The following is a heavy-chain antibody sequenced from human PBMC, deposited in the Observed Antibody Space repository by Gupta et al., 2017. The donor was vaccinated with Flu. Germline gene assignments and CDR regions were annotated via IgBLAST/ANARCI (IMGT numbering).Heavy chain of an antibody. CDR2: IKSKTDGGTT. V-gene: IGHV3-15*01. CDR3: TTAPSQRDYYYMDV. Sequence: WVRQAPGKGLEWVGRIKSKTDGGTTDYAAPVKGRFTISRDDSKNTLYLQMNSLKTEDTAVYYCTTAPSQRDYYYMDVWGKGTTVTVSS. D-gene: IGHD6-25*01. J-gene: IGHJ6*03.